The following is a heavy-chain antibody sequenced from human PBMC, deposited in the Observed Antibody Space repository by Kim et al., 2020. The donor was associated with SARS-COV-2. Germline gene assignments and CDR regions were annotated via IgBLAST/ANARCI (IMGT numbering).Heavy chain of an antibody. D-gene: IGHD2-21*02. CDR2: INSGGST. J-gene: IGHJ4*02. CDR1: GFSVSSNH. CDR3: AGGGDSKKVGY. V-gene: IGHV3-53*01. Sequence: GGSLRLSCAASGFSVSSNHMNWVRQAPGKGLEWVSVINSGGSTYYADSVKGRFTISRDNSKNTLYLQMDSLRAGDTAVYYCAGGGDSKKVGYWGQGTLVTVSS.